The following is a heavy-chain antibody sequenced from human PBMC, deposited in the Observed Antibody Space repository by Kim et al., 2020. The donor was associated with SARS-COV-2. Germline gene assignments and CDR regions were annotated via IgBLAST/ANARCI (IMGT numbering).Heavy chain of an antibody. Sequence: GGSLRLSCEVSGFTFTGTFMGWVRQAPGKGLEWIFLLYSGEKTFYADSVKGRFSVTIDKYKNTMYLHMNNLRVEDTAVYFCARDGLPPWGLDLWGEGTTVTVSS. V-gene: IGHV3-53*01. CDR1: GFTFTGTF. CDR3: ARDGLPPWGLDL. CDR2: LYSGEKT. J-gene: IGHJ6*04.